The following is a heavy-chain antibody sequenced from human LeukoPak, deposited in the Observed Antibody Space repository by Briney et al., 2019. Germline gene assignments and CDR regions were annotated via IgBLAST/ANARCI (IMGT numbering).Heavy chain of an antibody. CDR1: GYTFTSYY. J-gene: IGHJ4*02. CDR3: ARDLASAIFGVVIMSPDY. Sequence: ASVKVSCKASGYTFTSYYMHWVRQAPGQGLEWMGIINPSGGSTSYAQKFQGRVTMTRDTSTSTVYMELSSLTSEDTAVYYCARDLASAIFGVVIMSPDYWGQGTLVTVSS. V-gene: IGHV1-46*01. CDR2: INPSGGST. D-gene: IGHD3-3*01.